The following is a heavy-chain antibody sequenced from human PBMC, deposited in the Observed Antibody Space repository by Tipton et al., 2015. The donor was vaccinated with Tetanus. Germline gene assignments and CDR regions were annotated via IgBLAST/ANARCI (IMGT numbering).Heavy chain of an antibody. CDR1: GGSVSRSSHY. D-gene: IGHD4-11*01. J-gene: IGHJ4*02. CDR3: ARLASYSNHLDA. CDR2: IYYSGNS. V-gene: IGHV4-30-4*08. Sequence: TLSLTCTVSGGSVSRSSHYWTWIRQPPGKGLEWIGYIYYSGNSDYNPSLKSRVTLSVDTSNNQFSLKLNSVTAADTAVYYCARLASYSNHLDAWGQGALVTVSS.